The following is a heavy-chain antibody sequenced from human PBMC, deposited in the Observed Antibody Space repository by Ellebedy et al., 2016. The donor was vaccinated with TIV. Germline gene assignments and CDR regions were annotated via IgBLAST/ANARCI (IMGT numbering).Heavy chain of an antibody. CDR1: GFTFSSYA. CDR3: AKGRGGGSDSSAPRYYFDY. CDR2: NSNTGSRT. V-gene: IGHV3-23*01. Sequence: HGGSLRLSCAASGFTFSSYAMSWILQAPGTGVEWVSTNSNTGSRTYYAASVAGRFIISRDNSKKTLYLQMNSLKAEDTAVYYCAKGRGGGSDSSAPRYYFDYWGLGTLVTVSS. D-gene: IGHD3-22*01. J-gene: IGHJ4*02.